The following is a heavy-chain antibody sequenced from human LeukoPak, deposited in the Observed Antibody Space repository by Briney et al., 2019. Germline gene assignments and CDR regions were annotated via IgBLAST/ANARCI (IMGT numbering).Heavy chain of an antibody. Sequence: ASVKVSCKASGYTFSDYYMHWIRQAPGQGLEWMGWINPNSGDTHYAQKLQGRVSMTRDMSITTAYMELRSLISDDTAVVYCVRVHDSGSAGGFWGQGTPVTVSS. CDR3: VRVHDSGSAGGF. J-gene: IGHJ4*02. CDR1: GYTFSDYY. D-gene: IGHD1-26*01. V-gene: IGHV1-2*02. CDR2: INPNSGDT.